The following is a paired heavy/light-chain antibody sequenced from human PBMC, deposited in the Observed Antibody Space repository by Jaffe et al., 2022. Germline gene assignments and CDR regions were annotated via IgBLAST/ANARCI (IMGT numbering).Heavy chain of an antibody. D-gene: IGHD6-13*01. Sequence: EVQLLESGGGLVQPGGSLRLSCAASGFTFSNYVMSWVRQAPGKGLEWVSTISGSGGRTYSADPVKGRFTISRDNSKNTLYLQMNSLRAEDTAVYYCAKEEYSSSWNPEGYLHHWGQGTLVTVSS. J-gene: IGHJ1*01. CDR3: AKEEYSSSWNPEGYLHH. CDR1: GFTFSNYV. V-gene: IGHV3-23*01. CDR2: ISGSGGRT.
Light chain of an antibody. Sequence: QSVLTQSPSASGTPGQRVTISCSGSSSNIGSNYVYWYQQLPGTAPKLLIYRNNQRPSGVPDRFSGSKSGTSASLDISGLRSEDEADYYCATWDDSLSGLVFGGGTKLTVL. V-gene: IGLV1-47*01. CDR1: SSNIGSNY. J-gene: IGLJ3*02. CDR3: ATWDDSLSGLV. CDR2: RNN.